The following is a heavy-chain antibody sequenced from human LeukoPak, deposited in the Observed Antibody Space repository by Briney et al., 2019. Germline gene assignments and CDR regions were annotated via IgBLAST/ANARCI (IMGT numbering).Heavy chain of an antibody. V-gene: IGHV3-23*01. CDR1: GFTFSSYA. CDR3: AKDSSAYGTLYYYYYYMDV. Sequence: GGSLRLSCAASGFTFSSYAMSWGRQAPGKGLEWVSAISGNGGSTYYADSVKGRFTISRDNSKNTLYLQMNSLRAEDTAVYYCAKDSSAYGTLYYYYYYMDVWGKGTTVTVSS. D-gene: IGHD3-16*01. CDR2: ISGNGGST. J-gene: IGHJ6*03.